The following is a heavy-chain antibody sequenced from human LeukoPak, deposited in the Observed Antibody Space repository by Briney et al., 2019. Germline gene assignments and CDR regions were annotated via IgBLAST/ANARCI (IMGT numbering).Heavy chain of an antibody. V-gene: IGHV3-33*01. CDR1: GFTFSSYG. CDR2: IWYDGSNK. Sequence: GGSLRLSCAASGFTFSSYGMHWVRQAPGKGLEWVAVIWYDGSNKYYADSVKGRFTISRDNSKNTLYLQMNSLRAEDTAVYYCARAVSYYDSSGYAYIDYWGQGTLVTVSS. D-gene: IGHD3-22*01. J-gene: IGHJ4*02. CDR3: ARAVSYYDSSGYAYIDY.